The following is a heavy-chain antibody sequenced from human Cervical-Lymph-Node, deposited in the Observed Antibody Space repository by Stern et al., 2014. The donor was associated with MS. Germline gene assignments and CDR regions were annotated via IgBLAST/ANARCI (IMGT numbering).Heavy chain of an antibody. J-gene: IGHJ4*02. Sequence: LQESGPGLVKPSGTLSLTCAVSGGSISSSNWWSWVRQPPGKGLEWTGETYHSGSTNYNPSLKSRVTISVDKSKNQFSLKLSFVTAADTAVYYCARDFSRVGWYYFDYWGQGTLVTVSS. CDR1: GGSISSSNW. CDR3: ARDFSRVGWYYFDY. V-gene: IGHV4-4*02. D-gene: IGHD6-19*01. CDR2: TYHSGST.